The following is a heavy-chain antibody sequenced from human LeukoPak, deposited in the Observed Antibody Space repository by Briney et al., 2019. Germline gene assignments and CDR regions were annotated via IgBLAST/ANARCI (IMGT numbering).Heavy chain of an antibody. CDR1: GFTFSSYA. J-gene: IGHJ6*02. CDR3: AKPVATTYYYGMDV. V-gene: IGHV3-23*01. D-gene: IGHD5-24*01. CDR2: ISSSGGSGGST. Sequence: GGSLRLSCAASGFTFSSYAMSWVRQAPGKGLEWVSAISSSGGSGGSTYYADSVKGRFTISRDNSKNTLYLQMNSLRAEDTALYYCAKPVATTYYYGMDVWGQGTTVTVSS.